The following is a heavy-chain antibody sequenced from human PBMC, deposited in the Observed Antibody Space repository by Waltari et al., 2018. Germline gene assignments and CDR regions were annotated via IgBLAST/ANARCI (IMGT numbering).Heavy chain of an antibody. J-gene: IGHJ6*02. V-gene: IGHV4-34*01. CDR2: INHSGST. D-gene: IGHD2-2*01. Sequence: QVQLQQWGAGLLKPSETLSLTCAVYGGSFSGYYWSWIRQPPGKGLEWIGEINHSGSTNYNPSLKSRVTISVDTSKNQFSLKLSSVTAADTAVYYCARGRVPAAVSYYYYYGMDVWGQGTTVTVSS. CDR3: ARGRVPAAVSYYYYYGMDV. CDR1: GGSFSGYY.